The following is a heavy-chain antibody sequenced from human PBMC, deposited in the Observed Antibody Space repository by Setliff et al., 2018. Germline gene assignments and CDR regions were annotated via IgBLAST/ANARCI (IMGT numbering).Heavy chain of an antibody. V-gene: IGHV4-39*07. CDR1: GGSISSTNYY. Sequence: SETLSLTCTVSGGSISSTNYYWGWIRQPPGKGLEWIGTISYSGSTFYNPSLKSRVTMSIDTSKNQFSLNLSSVTAADTAVYYCARVTGFSYMDVWGKGTTVTVSS. CDR2: ISYSGST. CDR3: ARVTGFSYMDV. J-gene: IGHJ6*03. D-gene: IGHD3-3*01.